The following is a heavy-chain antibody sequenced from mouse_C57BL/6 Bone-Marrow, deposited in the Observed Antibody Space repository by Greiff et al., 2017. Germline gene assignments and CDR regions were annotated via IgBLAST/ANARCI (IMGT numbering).Heavy chain of an antibody. CDR2: IDPSDSYT. J-gene: IGHJ1*03. Sequence: QVQLQQSGAELVKPGASVKLSCKASGYTFTSYWMQWVKQRPGQGLEWIGEIDPSDSYTNYNQKFKGKATLTVDTSSSTAYMQFSSLTSEDSAIYYCARYDSYYYYWYFDVWGTGTTVTVSS. CDR1: GYTFTSYW. D-gene: IGHD1-1*01. V-gene: IGHV1-50*01. CDR3: ARYDSYYYYWYFDV.